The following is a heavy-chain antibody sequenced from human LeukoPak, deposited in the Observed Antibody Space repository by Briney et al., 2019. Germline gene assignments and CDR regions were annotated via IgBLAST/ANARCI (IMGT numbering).Heavy chain of an antibody. Sequence: GSLRLSCAASGFTFSSYWSWIRQPPGKGLEWIGYIYYSGSTNYNPSLKSRVTISVDTSKNQFSLKLSSVTAADTAVYYCARDRGNWNYAHLDYWGQGTLVTVSS. CDR1: GFTFSSY. V-gene: IGHV4-59*12. CDR3: ARDRGNWNYAHLDY. D-gene: IGHD1-7*01. J-gene: IGHJ4*02. CDR2: IYYSGST.